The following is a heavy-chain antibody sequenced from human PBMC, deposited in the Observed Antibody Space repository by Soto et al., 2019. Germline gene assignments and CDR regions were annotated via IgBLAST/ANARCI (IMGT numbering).Heavy chain of an antibody. V-gene: IGHV3-15*07. CDR1: GFTCSNAW. D-gene: IGHD3-10*01. CDR3: TTDSYITSIIVRFDY. CDR2: VKSKNDGGTT. Sequence: LGGSLRLSCAASGFTCSNAWINWVRQAPGKGLEWVGRVKSKNDGGTTDFAAPVKGRFAISRDDSKNMVYLEMNSLQTEDTAIYYCTTDSYITSIIVRFDYWGHGTLVTVSS. J-gene: IGHJ4*01.